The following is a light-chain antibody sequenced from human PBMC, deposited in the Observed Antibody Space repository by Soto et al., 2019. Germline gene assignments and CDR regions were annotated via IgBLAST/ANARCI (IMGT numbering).Light chain of an antibody. J-gene: IGLJ2*01. CDR1: SSDVGGYNY. CDR2: EVT. Sequence: QSALTQPASVSGSPGQSITISCTGTSSDVGGYNYVSWYQQHPGKAPKLMIYEVTNRPSGVSYRFSGSKSGNTASLTISGLQAEDEADYYCTPYTGSSPLLLFGGGTKLTVL. CDR3: TPYTGSSPLLL. V-gene: IGLV2-14*01.